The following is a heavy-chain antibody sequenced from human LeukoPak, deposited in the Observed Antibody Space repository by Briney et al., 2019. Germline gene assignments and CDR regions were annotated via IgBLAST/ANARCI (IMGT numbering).Heavy chain of an antibody. D-gene: IGHD6-19*01. CDR2: INPIGGST. J-gene: IGHJ5*02. Sequence: ASVKVSCKASGYTFTAYYMHWVRQAPGQGLEWMGIINPIGGSTSYAQKFQGRVTVTRDTSTSAVYMELSSLRSEDTAVCYCARVAVAGSPWDWFDPWGQGTLVTVSS. CDR1: GYTFTAYY. V-gene: IGHV1-46*01. CDR3: ARVAVAGSPWDWFDP.